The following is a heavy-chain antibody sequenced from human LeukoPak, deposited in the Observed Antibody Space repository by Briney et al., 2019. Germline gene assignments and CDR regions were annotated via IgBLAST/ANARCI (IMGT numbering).Heavy chain of an antibody. CDR2: IYTSGST. J-gene: IGHJ5*02. D-gene: IGHD3-10*01. Sequence: SETLSLTCTVSGGSISSYYWSWIRQPAGKGLEWIGRIYTSGSTNYNPSLKSRVTISVDTSKNQFSLKLSSVTAADTAVYYCARRTPTLWFGEWANWFDPWGQGTLVTVSS. CDR1: GGSISSYY. CDR3: ARRTPTLWFGEWANWFDP. V-gene: IGHV4-4*07.